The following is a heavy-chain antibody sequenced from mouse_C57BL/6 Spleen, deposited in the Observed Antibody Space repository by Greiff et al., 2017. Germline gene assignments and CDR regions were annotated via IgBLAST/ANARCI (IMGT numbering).Heavy chain of an antibody. V-gene: IGHV1-80*01. CDR1: GYAFSSYW. CDR2: IYPGDGDT. CDR3: ARLRDYDLAWFAY. J-gene: IGHJ3*01. D-gene: IGHD2-4*01. Sequence: QVHVKQSGAELVKPGASVKISCKASGYAFSSYWMNWVKQRPGKGLEWIGQIYPGDGDTNYNGKFKGKATLTADKSSSTAYMQLSSLTSEDSAVYFCARLRDYDLAWFAYWGQGTLVTVSA.